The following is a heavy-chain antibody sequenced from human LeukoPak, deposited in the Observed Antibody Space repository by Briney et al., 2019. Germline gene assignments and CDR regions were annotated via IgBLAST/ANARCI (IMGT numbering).Heavy chain of an antibody. CDR1: GFTFSDYY. CDR3: ATSIAVAGTYAFDI. Sequence: GGSLRLSCAASGFTFSDYYMSWIRQAPGKGLEWVSYISSSGSTIYYADSVKGRFTISRDNAKNSLYLQMNSLRAEDTAVYYCATSIAVAGTYAFDIWGQGTMVTVSP. D-gene: IGHD6-19*01. V-gene: IGHV3-11*04. CDR2: ISSSGSTI. J-gene: IGHJ3*02.